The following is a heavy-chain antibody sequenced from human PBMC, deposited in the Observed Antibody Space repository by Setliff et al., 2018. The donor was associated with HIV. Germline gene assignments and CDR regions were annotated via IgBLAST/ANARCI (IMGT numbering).Heavy chain of an antibody. Sequence: SETLSLTCTVSGGSISSHYWSWIRQAPGKGLEWIASIYHSGSTYYNPALKSRVTISVDTPKNQFSLRLTSVTAADTAVYFCARVEATVTSRLDYWGQGT. CDR3: ARVEATVTSRLDY. CDR1: GGSISSHY. CDR2: IYHSGST. D-gene: IGHD4-17*01. J-gene: IGHJ4*02. V-gene: IGHV4-38-2*02.